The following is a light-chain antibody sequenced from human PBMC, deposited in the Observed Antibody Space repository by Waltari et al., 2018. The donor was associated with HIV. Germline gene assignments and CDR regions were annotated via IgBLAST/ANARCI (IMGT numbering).Light chain of an antibody. Sequence: QSVLTQPPSVSAAPGQKVTISCSGSSSNIGNNYVSWLQQLPGTAPKLLIYDNIKRPSGIPDRFSGSKSGTSATLGITGLQTGDEATYYCGAWDNTLDVVLFGGGTILTVL. CDR1: SSNIGNNY. J-gene: IGLJ2*01. V-gene: IGLV1-51*01. CDR3: GAWDNTLDVVL. CDR2: DNI.